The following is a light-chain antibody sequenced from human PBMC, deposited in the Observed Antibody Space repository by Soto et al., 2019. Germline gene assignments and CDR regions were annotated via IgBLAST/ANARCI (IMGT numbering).Light chain of an antibody. CDR3: QQYNSYSPT. V-gene: IGKV1-5*03. J-gene: IGKJ1*01. CDR2: KAS. Sequence: DIQMTQSPSSLSASVGDRVTITCQASQNINNYLNWYQQKPGRAPKLLIYKASTLKSGVPSRCSGSGSETEFTLTISGLQPGDSATYYCQQYNSYSPTFCQGTKVDIK. CDR1: QNINNY.